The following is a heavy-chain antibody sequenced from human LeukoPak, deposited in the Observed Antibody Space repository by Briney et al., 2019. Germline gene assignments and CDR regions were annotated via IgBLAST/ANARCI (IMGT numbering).Heavy chain of an antibody. CDR3: AKGGMLAASHFDY. Sequence: VGSLRLSCAASGFTFSSYAMSWVRQARGKGLDSVSPISGSDGSTSYADSVKGRFTISRDNSNNTLYLQMNSLRAEDTAVYYCAKGGMLAASHFDYWGQGTLVTVSS. CDR1: GFTFSSYA. D-gene: IGHD2-15*01. CDR2: ISGSDGST. V-gene: IGHV3-23*01. J-gene: IGHJ4*02.